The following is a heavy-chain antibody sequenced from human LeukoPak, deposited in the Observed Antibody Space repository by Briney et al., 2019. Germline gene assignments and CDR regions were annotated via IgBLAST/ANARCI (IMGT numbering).Heavy chain of an antibody. CDR1: GYSFTSYW. Sequence: GESLKISCKGSGYSFTSYWIGCVRQMPGKGLEWMGIIYPGDSDTRYSPSFQGQVTISADKSISTAYLQWSSLKASDTAMYYCARREVGATDAFDIWGQGTMVTVSS. D-gene: IGHD1-26*01. CDR3: ARREVGATDAFDI. CDR2: IYPGDSDT. V-gene: IGHV5-51*01. J-gene: IGHJ3*02.